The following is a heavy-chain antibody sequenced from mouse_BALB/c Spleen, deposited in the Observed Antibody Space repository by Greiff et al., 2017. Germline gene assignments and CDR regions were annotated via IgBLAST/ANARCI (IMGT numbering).Heavy chain of an antibody. CDR1: GFTFSSYT. CDR2: ISNGGGST. CDR3: ARHDYYGSSSPYFDY. Sequence: EVNLVESGGGLVQPGGSLKLSCAASGFTFSSYTMSWVRQTPEKRLEWVAYISNGGGSTYYPDTVKGRFTISRDNAKNTLYLQMSSLKSEDTAMYYCARHDYYGSSSPYFDYWGQGTTLTVSS. D-gene: IGHD1-1*01. V-gene: IGHV5-12-2*01. J-gene: IGHJ2*01.